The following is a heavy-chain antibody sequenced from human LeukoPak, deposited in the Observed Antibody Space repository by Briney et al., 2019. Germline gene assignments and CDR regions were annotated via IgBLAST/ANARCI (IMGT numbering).Heavy chain of an antibody. CDR1: GGSIRSSSYY. J-gene: IGHJ4*02. V-gene: IGHV4-39*01. CDR2: IYYSGST. D-gene: IGHD6-13*01. CDR3: ARHSSSWYGTHFDY. Sequence: PSETLSLTCTVSGGSIRSSSYYWGWIRQPPGKGLEWIGSIYYSGSTYYNPSLKSRVTISVDTSKNQFSLKLSSVTAADTAVYYCARHSSSWYGTHFDYWGQGTLVTVSS.